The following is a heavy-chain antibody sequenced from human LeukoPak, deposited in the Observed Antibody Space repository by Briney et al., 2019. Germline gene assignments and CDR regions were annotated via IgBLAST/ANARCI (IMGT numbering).Heavy chain of an antibody. CDR2: IYPGDSDT. J-gene: IGHJ4*02. Sequence: GESLKISCKGSGYSFTSYWIGWVSQMPGKGLEWMGIIYPGDSDTRYSPSFQGQVTISADKSISTAYLQWSSLKASDTAMYYCARLMGDIVVVPAEVGFDYWGQGTLVTVSS. D-gene: IGHD2-2*01. V-gene: IGHV5-51*01. CDR1: GYSFTSYW. CDR3: ARLMGDIVVVPAEVGFDY.